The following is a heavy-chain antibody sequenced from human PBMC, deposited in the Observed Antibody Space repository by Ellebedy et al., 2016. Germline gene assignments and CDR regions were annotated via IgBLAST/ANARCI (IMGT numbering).Heavy chain of an antibody. CDR2: INGDGTLT. D-gene: IGHD1-14*01. Sequence: GESLKISXEASGFTFGTNWMHWVRQPPNKGLEWVARINGDGTLTNYADSVKGRFTISRDNSKLRLYLQMNSLRVEDTAVYYCAKVRSPDFYNKYGMDVWGQGTTVTVSS. V-gene: IGHV3-74*01. CDR3: AKVRSPDFYNKYGMDV. CDR1: GFTFGTNW. J-gene: IGHJ6*02.